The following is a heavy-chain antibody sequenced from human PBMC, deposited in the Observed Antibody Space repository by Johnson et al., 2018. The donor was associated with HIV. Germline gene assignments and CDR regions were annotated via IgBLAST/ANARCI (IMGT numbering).Heavy chain of an antibody. V-gene: IGHV3-11*04. CDR3: ARVAAYSSGYYRDAFDI. CDR1: GFTFSDYY. J-gene: IGHJ3*02. D-gene: IGHD3-22*01. Sequence: QMQLVESGGGLVKPGRSLRLSCAASGFTFSDYYMSWIRQAPGKGLEWVSYISSSGSTIYYADSVKGRFTISRDNAKNSLYLQMNSLSAGDTAVYYCARVAAYSSGYYRDAFDIWGQGTMVTVSS. CDR2: ISSSGSTI.